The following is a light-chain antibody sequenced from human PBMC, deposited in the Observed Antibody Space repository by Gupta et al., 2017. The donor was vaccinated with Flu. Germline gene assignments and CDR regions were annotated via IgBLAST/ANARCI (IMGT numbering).Light chain of an antibody. CDR1: QTVTGK. CDR2: GAS. V-gene: IGKV3-15*01. J-gene: IGKJ1*01. CDR3: QQYNEWRT. Sequence: PGDRATLSCRASQTVTGKLAWYQQRPGLPPRLLIYGASTRATGIPARFSGSGPGTEFTLTISSLQSEDFAVYYCQQYNEWRTFGQGTKVEIK.